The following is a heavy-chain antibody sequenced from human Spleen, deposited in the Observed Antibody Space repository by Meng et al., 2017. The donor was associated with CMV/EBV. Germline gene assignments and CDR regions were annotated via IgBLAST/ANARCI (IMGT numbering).Heavy chain of an antibody. CDR3: ERRGWDSSR. CDR1: GFTFSSYA. Sequence: LRLSCAASGFTFSSYAMSWVRQAPGKGLEWVSAITNSGGSTYYADSVKGRFTMSRDNSKNTLYLQMNSLRAEDTAVYYCERRGWDSSRWGQGTLVTVSS. D-gene: IGHD6-13*01. CDR2: ITNSGGST. J-gene: IGHJ4*02. V-gene: IGHV3-23*01.